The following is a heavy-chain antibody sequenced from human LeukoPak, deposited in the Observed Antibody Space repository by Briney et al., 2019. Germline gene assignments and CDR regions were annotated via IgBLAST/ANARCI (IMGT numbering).Heavy chain of an antibody. D-gene: IGHD6-13*01. CDR2: IYSGGST. J-gene: IGHJ4*02. CDR3: ARGSRAAALPFDY. Sequence: GGSLRLSCAASGFTVSSNYMSWVRQAPGKGLEWVSVIYSGGSTHYADSVKGRFTISRDNSKNTLYLQMNSLRAEDTAVYYCARGSRAAALPFDYWGQGTLVTVSS. CDR1: GFTVSSNY. V-gene: IGHV3-53*01.